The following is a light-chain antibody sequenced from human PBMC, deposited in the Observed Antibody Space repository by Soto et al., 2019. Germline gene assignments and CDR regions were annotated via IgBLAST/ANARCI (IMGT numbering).Light chain of an antibody. CDR2: VAS. Sequence: ETVLTQSPSTLSVSPGARATLACRASQSIGSTLAWYQQRPGQPPRLLIYVASTQATGVPARFSGSGYGTEFTLTINSLQSEEFAVYYCQQYNKWPLFTCGTGPKVDIK. CDR3: QQYNKWPLFT. CDR1: QSIGST. J-gene: IGKJ3*01. V-gene: IGKV3-15*01.